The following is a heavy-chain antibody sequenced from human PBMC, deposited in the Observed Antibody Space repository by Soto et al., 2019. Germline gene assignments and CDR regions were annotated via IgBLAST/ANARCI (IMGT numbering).Heavy chain of an antibody. CDR2: IYYSGST. D-gene: IGHD3-10*01. CDR3: GRHVPARGGFAP. V-gene: IGHV4-59*08. CDR1: GGSMSNYY. Sequence: HVQLQESGPGLVKPSETLSLTCTVSGGSMSNYYWSWIRQSPRQGLEWIGYIYYSGSTNYNPSTTSRVTVSVDTSKNQFSLKLSLVTAADSAVYCCGRHVPARGGFAPWGQGTLVTVSS. J-gene: IGHJ5*02.